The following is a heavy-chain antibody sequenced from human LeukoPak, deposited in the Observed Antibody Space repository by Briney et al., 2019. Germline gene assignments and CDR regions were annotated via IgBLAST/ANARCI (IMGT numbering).Heavy chain of an antibody. CDR1: GYSFTTSW. J-gene: IGHJ4*02. CDR3: ARRGTSSEIDY. V-gene: IGHV5-51*01. Sequence: GESLKISCKASGYSFTTSWIAWVRQKPGKGPEWMGITYLGDSDTRYSPSFQGQVPISADKSVSTAYLQWGSLKASDTAMYYCARRGTSSEIDYWGQGTLVTVSS. D-gene: IGHD6-6*01. CDR2: TYLGDSDT.